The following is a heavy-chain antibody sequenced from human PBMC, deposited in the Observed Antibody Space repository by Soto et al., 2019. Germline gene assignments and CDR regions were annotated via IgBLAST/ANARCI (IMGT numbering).Heavy chain of an antibody. CDR3: SRERYYGSGSYGDYYYYYYMDV. Sequence: PGGSLRLSCTASGFTFGDYAMSWFRQAPGKGLEWVGFIRSKAYGGTTEYAASVKGRFTISRDDSKSIAYLQMNSLKTEDTAVYYCSRERYYGSGSYGDYYYYYYMDVWGKGTTVTVSS. D-gene: IGHD3-10*01. CDR2: IRSKAYGGTT. J-gene: IGHJ6*03. V-gene: IGHV3-49*03. CDR1: GFTFGDYA.